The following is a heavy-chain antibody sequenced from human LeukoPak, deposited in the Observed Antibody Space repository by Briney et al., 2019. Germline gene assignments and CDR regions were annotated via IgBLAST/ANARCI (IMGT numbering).Heavy chain of an antibody. J-gene: IGHJ6*03. CDR1: GGSFSGYY. CDR3: ARRPYSSGWYWDYYYYYMDV. V-gene: IGHV4-38-2*01. Sequence: SETLSLTCAVYGGSFSGYYWGWIRQPPGKGLEWIGSIYHSGSTYYNPSLKSRVTISVDTSKNQFSLKLSSVTAADTAVYYCARRPYSSGWYWDYYYYYMDVWGKGTTVTVSS. CDR2: IYHSGST. D-gene: IGHD6-19*01.